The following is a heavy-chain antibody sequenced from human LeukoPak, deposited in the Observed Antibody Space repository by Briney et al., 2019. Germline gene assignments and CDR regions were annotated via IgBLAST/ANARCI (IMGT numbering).Heavy chain of an antibody. CDR1: GYTFTSYG. J-gene: IGHJ3*02. Sequence: GASVKVSCKASGYTFTSYGISWVRQAPGQGLEWMGWISAYNGNTNYAQKLQGRVTMTTDTSTSTAYMELRSLRSDDTAVYYCASWYSSGWYGGAFDIWGQGTMVTVSS. V-gene: IGHV1-18*01. D-gene: IGHD6-19*01. CDR3: ASWYSSGWYGGAFDI. CDR2: ISAYNGNT.